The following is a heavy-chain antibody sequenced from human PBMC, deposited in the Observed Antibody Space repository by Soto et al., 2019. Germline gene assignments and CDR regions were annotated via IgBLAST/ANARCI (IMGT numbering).Heavy chain of an antibody. V-gene: IGHV1-3*01. J-gene: IGHJ5*02. Sequence: QVQLVQSGAEVKKPGASVKVSCKASGYTFATYAIHWVRQAPGEGLEWMGWINPATGNTEYSEKFQDRVTLTRDTSATTAYMELRGLRFEDTAVYYCARRYTSDGWLETWGQGTLVTVSS. CDR1: GYTFATYA. CDR2: INPATGNT. D-gene: IGHD1-20*01. CDR3: ARRYTSDGWLET.